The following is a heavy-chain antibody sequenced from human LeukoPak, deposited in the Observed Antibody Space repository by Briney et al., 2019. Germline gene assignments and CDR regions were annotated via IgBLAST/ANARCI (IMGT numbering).Heavy chain of an antibody. CDR3: AREERGITMIVGGDWFDP. CDR2: INPSGGRT. D-gene: IGHD3-22*01. Sequence: ASVKVSCKASGYTFTSYYMHWVRQAPGQGLEWMGIINPSGGRTSYAQKFQGRVTMTRDTSTSTVYMELSSLRSEDTAVYYCAREERGITMIVGGDWFDPWGQGTLVTVSS. J-gene: IGHJ5*02. V-gene: IGHV1-46*01. CDR1: GYTFTSYY.